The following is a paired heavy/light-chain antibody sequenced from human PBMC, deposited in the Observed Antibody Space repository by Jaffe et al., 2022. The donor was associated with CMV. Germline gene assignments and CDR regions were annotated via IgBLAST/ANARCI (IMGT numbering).Heavy chain of an antibody. V-gene: IGHV1-46*01. CDR3: ARERITIFGVVITHEGEDYYYYGMDV. J-gene: IGHJ6*02. CDR2: INPSGGST. Sequence: QVQLVQSGAEVKKPGASVKVSCKASGYTFTSYYMHWVRQAPGQGLEWMGIINPSGGSTSYAQKFQGRVTMTRDTSTSTVYMELSSLRSEDTAVYYCARERITIFGVVITHEGEDYYYYGMDVWGQGTTVTVSS. D-gene: IGHD3-3*01. CDR1: GYTFTSYY.
Light chain of an antibody. J-gene: IGKJ4*01. CDR3: QQSYSTPQD. V-gene: IGKV1-39*01. CDR2: AAS. Sequence: DIQMTQSPSSLSASVGDRVTITCRASQSISSYLNWYQQKPGKAPKLLIYAASSLQSGVPSRFSGSGSGTDFTLTISSLQPEDFATYYCQQSYSTPQDFGGGTKVEIK. CDR1: QSISSY.